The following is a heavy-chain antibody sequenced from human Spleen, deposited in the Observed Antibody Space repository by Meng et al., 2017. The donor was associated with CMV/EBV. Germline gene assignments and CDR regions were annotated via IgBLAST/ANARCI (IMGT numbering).Heavy chain of an antibody. J-gene: IGHJ5*02. CDR2: INPNSGGT. D-gene: IGHD2-2*01. CDR3: ARDADIVVVPAATDWFDP. Sequence: QVQVVQSGAEVKKPGASVKVSCKASGYTFTGYYMHWVRQAPGQGLEWMGWINPNSGGTNYAQKFQGRVTMTRDTSISTAYMELSRLRSDDTAVYYCARDADIVVVPAATDWFDPWGQGTLVTVSS. V-gene: IGHV1-2*02. CDR1: GYTFTGYY.